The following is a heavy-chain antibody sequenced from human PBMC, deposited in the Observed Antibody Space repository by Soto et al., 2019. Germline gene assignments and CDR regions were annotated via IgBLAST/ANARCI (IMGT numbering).Heavy chain of an antibody. CDR3: ARGESYDYGDFNYFDY. D-gene: IGHD4-17*01. Sequence: GGSLRLSCAASGFTFSSYSMNWVRQAPGKGLEWVSSISSSSSYIYYADSVKGRFTISRDNAKNSLYLQMNSLRAEDTAVYYCARGESYDYGDFNYFDYWGQGTLVTVSS. CDR1: GFTFSSYS. V-gene: IGHV3-21*01. J-gene: IGHJ4*02. CDR2: ISSSSSYI.